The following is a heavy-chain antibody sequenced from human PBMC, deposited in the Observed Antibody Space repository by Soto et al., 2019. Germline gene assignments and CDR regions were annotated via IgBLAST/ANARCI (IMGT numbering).Heavy chain of an antibody. CDR3: AKESGDGYSPADY. D-gene: IGHD2-21*01. V-gene: IGHV3-23*01. J-gene: IGHJ4*02. Sequence: GGSLRLSCAASGFIFSSLAMSWVRQAPGKGLEWVSAIPGSADSTYYADSVKGRFTISRDNSRNTLYLQMNSLRIEDTAIYYCAKESGDGYSPADYWGQGMLVTVSS. CDR2: IPGSADST. CDR1: GFIFSSLA.